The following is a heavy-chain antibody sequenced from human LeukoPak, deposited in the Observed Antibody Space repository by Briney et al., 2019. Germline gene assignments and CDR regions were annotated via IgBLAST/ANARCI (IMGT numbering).Heavy chain of an antibody. V-gene: IGHV4-4*07. CDR3: ARDSGTTGEVKFDP. Sequence: PSETLSLTCTVSGGSISSYYWSWIRQPAGTALEWVGRIYSSGTITYNPSLKSRVTMSVDTSKNQFSLKLSSVTAADTAVYYCARDSGTTGEVKFDPWGQGTLVTVSS. D-gene: IGHD3-10*01. J-gene: IGHJ5*02. CDR2: IYSSGTI. CDR1: GGSISSYY.